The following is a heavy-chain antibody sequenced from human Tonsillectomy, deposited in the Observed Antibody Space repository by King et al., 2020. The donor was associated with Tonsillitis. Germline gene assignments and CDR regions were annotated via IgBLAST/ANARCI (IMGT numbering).Heavy chain of an antibody. CDR1: CVSISGVAYY. CDR2: IYHRNT. V-gene: IGHV4-31*03. Sequence: VQLQESGPGLVKPSQTLSLTCTVSCVSISGVAYYWIWIRQHPGKGLGWIGFIYHRNTSYNPSLKSRLTISVDTSKNQFSLRLSSVTAADTAVYYCGRYEGGVFDPWGQGTLVTVSS. D-gene: IGHD2-15*01. J-gene: IGHJ5*02. CDR3: GRYEGGVFDP.